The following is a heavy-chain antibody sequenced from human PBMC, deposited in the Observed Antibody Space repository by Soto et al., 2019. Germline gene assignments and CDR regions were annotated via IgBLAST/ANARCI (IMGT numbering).Heavy chain of an antibody. Sequence: PSETLSLTCTVSGGSISSSSYYWGWIRQPPGKGLEWIGSIYYSGSTYYNPSLKSRVTISVDTSKNQFSLKLSSVTAADTAVYYCASDEAVAGIREDYWGQGTLVTVSS. CDR3: ASDEAVAGIREDY. J-gene: IGHJ4*02. V-gene: IGHV4-39*01. CDR1: GGSISSSSYY. D-gene: IGHD6-19*01. CDR2: IYYSGST.